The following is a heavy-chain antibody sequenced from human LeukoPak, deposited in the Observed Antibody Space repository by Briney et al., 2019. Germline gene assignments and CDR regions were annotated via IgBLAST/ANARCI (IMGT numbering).Heavy chain of an antibody. CDR2: INHSGST. V-gene: IGHV4-34*01. J-gene: IGHJ6*04. CDR3: ARVAISAYYGMDV. Sequence: SETLSLTCAVYGGSFSGYYWSWIRQPPGKGLEWIGDINHSGSTNYNPSLKSRVNISVDTSKNQFSLKLSSVTAADTAVYYCARVAISAYYGMDVWGKGTTVTVSS. CDR1: GGSFSGYY. D-gene: IGHD3-9*01.